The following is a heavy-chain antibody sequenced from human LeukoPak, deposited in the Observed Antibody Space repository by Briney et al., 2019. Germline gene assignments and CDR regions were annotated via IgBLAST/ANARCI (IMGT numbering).Heavy chain of an antibody. CDR3: ARLRGGDYGDYYYFDY. Sequence: PSETLSLTCTVSGGSISSSSYYWGWIRQPPGTGLEWIGSIYYSGSTYYNPPLKSRVTISVDTSKNQFSLKLSSVTAADTAVYYCARLRGGDYGDYYYFDYWGQGTLVTVSS. V-gene: IGHV4-39*01. CDR2: IYYSGST. CDR1: GGSISSSSYY. D-gene: IGHD4-17*01. J-gene: IGHJ4*02.